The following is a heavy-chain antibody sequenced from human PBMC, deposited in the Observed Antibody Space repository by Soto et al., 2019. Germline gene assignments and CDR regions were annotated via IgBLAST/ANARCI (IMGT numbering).Heavy chain of an antibody. CDR2: IYYSGST. J-gene: IGHJ4*02. Sequence: SETLSLTCTVSGGSISTYYWSWIRQPPGKGLDWIGYIYYSGSTNYNPSLKSRVTISVDTAKNQFSLKLSSVTAADTAVYYCARLGTPRRSYYGSSGYYFDYWGQGTLVTVSS. V-gene: IGHV4-59*08. CDR3: ARLGTPRRSYYGSSGYYFDY. D-gene: IGHD3-22*01. CDR1: GGSISTYY.